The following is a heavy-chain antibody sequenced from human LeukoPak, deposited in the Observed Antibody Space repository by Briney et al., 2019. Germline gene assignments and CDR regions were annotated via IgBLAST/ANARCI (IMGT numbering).Heavy chain of an antibody. CDR1: GFTFSSYE. D-gene: IGHD2/OR15-2a*01. J-gene: IGHJ3*02. CDR3: ARYSTTWNVAFDI. CDR2: INAGGTTI. Sequence: GGSLRLSCAASGFTFSSYEMNWVRQAPGKGLEWLSYINAGGTTIYYADSVKGQFAISRDNAKYSLHLQMNSLRADDTAVYYCARYSTTWNVAFDIWGQGTVVTVSS. V-gene: IGHV3-48*03.